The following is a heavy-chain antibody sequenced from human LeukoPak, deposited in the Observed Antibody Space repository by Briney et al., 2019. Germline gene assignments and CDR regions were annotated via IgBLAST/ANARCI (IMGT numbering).Heavy chain of an antibody. CDR2: MNPNSGNT. CDR3: ARGNAGELLDY. CDR1: GYTFTSYD. V-gene: IGHV1-8*03. D-gene: IGHD3-10*01. Sequence: ASVKVSCKASGYTFTSYDINWVREATGQGREWMGWMNPNSGNTGYAQKFQGRVTITRNTSISTAYMELSSLRSEDTAVYYCARGNAGELLDYWGQGTLVTVSS. J-gene: IGHJ4*02.